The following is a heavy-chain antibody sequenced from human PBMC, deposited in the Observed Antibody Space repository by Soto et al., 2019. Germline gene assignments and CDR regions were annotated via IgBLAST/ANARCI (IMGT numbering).Heavy chain of an antibody. Sequence: GGSLRLSCAASGFTFSSYAMHWVRQAPGKGLEWVAVISYDGSNKYYADSVKGRFTISRDNSKNTLYLQMNSLRAEDTAVYYCAKEASKIAAAGFFWFDPWGQGTLVTVSS. CDR1: GFTFSSYA. V-gene: IGHV3-30-3*01. CDR3: AKEASKIAAAGFFWFDP. J-gene: IGHJ5*02. CDR2: ISYDGSNK. D-gene: IGHD6-13*01.